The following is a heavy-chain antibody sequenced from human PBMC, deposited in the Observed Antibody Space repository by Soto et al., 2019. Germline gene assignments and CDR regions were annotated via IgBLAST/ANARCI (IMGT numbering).Heavy chain of an antibody. Sequence: GGSLRLSCAASGFTFSSYSMNWVRQAPGKGLEWVAVISYDGSNKYYADSVKGRFSISRDNSKNTLYLQMNSLRAEDTAVYYCARHKRDLRFLEWSYYFDYWGQGTLVTVSS. CDR3: ARHKRDLRFLEWSYYFDY. V-gene: IGHV3-30*03. CDR2: ISYDGSNK. D-gene: IGHD3-3*01. J-gene: IGHJ4*02. CDR1: GFTFSSYS.